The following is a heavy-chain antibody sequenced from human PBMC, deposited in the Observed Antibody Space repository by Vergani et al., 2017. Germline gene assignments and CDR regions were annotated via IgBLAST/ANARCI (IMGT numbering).Heavy chain of an antibody. V-gene: IGHV4-30-2*01. J-gene: IGHJ5*02. Sequence: QLQLQASGSGLVKPSQTLSLTRAVSGGSLSSGGYSWSWIRQPPGKGLEWIGYIYHSGSTSYTPSLKSRVTISVDRSKNQSSLKLSSVTASDAAVYYCARVTGAXFDPWGQGTLVTVSS. CDR1: GGSLSSGGYS. CDR3: ARVTGAXFDP. D-gene: IGHD1-14*01. CDR2: IYHSGST.